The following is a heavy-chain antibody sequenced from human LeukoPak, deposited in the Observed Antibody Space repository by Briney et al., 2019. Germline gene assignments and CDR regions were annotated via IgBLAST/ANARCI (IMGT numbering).Heavy chain of an antibody. CDR3: TRGRGDYVWGSYRLY. CDR2: IRSKAYGGTT. V-gene: IGHV3-49*03. Sequence: PGGSLRLSCTAAGFTFGDYAMSWFRQAAEKGVEWVGFIRSKAYGGTTEYAESVKGRFTISRDESKSIAYLQMNSLQTEDTAVYYCTRGRGDYVWGSYRLYWGQGTLVTVSS. J-gene: IGHJ4*02. CDR1: GFTFGDYA. D-gene: IGHD3-16*02.